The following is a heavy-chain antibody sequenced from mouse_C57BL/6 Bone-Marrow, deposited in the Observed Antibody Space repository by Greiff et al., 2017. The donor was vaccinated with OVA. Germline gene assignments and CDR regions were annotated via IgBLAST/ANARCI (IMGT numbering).Heavy chain of an antibody. V-gene: IGHV1-72*01. CDR3: AREGYYGSWYFDV. CDR1: GYTFTSYW. Sequence: VKQSCKASGYTFTSYWMHWVKQRPGRGLEWIGRIDPNSGGTKYNEKFKSKATLTVDKPSSTAYMRLSSLTSEDSAVYYCAREGYYGSWYFDVWGTGTTVTVSS. J-gene: IGHJ1*03. D-gene: IGHD1-1*01. CDR2: IDPNSGGT.